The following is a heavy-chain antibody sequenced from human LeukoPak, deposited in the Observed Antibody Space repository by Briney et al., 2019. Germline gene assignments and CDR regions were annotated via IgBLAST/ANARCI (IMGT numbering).Heavy chain of an antibody. CDR1: GYTFTSYY. V-gene: IGHV1-46*01. D-gene: IGHD5-12*01. CDR3: ATHSPEWRYSGYYNFYYMDV. Sequence: ASVKVSCKASGYTFTSYYMHWVRQAPGQGLERMGIINPSGGSTSYAQKFQGRVTMTRDMSTSTVYMELSSLRSEDTAVYFCATHSPEWRYSGYYNFYYMDVWGKGTTVTVSS. J-gene: IGHJ6*03. CDR2: INPSGGST.